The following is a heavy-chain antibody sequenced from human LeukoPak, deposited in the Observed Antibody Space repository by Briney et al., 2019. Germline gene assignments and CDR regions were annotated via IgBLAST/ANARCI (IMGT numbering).Heavy chain of an antibody. V-gene: IGHV1-8*03. J-gene: IGHJ4*02. CDR1: GYTFTSYD. D-gene: IGHD3-22*01. CDR3: ARKEGDSSSYLDY. CDR2: MNPNSGNT. Sequence: ASVKVSCKASGYTFTSYDINGVRQATGQGLEWMGWMNPNSGNTGYAQKFQGRVTITRNTSISTAYMELSSLRSEDTAVYYCARKEGDSSSYLDYWGQGTLVTVSS.